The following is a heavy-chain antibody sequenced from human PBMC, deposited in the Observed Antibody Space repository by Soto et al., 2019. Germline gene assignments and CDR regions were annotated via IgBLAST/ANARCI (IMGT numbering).Heavy chain of an antibody. Sequence: SETLSLTCTVSAASFSKYYCTWIRQPPGKGLEWIGYIYFNGNTKYNPSLEGRLTISIDTSKKEFSLKLTSVTAAAAAVYYCASVTFGGIVLAHWGQGTLVTVSS. V-gene: IGHV4-59*01. D-gene: IGHD3-16*01. J-gene: IGHJ4*02. CDR1: AASFSKYY. CDR2: IYFNGNT. CDR3: ASVTFGGIVLAH.